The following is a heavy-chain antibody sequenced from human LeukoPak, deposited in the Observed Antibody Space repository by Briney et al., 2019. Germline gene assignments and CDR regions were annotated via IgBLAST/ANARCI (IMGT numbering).Heavy chain of an antibody. D-gene: IGHD1-20*01. V-gene: IGHV3-48*03. CDR1: GFTFSSYE. Sequence: GGSLRLSCAASGFTFSSYEMNWVRQAPGKGLEWVSYISSSGSTIYYVDSVKGRFTISRDNAKNSLYLQMNSLRAEDTAVYYCAREGNWNDQDYWGQGTLVTVSS. J-gene: IGHJ4*02. CDR3: AREGNWNDQDY. CDR2: ISSSGSTI.